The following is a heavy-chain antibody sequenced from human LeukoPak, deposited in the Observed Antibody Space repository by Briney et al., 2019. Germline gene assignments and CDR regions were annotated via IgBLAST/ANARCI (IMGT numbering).Heavy chain of an antibody. J-gene: IGHJ4*02. CDR3: AKDSGPYTSGHYGH. V-gene: IGHV3-23*01. Sequence: PGGSLRLSCAASGXTFSSYAMSWVRQAPGKRLEWVSAISGGGGTTYYADSVKGRFTISRDNSKNTLFLQMNSLRAEDTAVYYCAKDSGPYTSGHYGHWGQGTLVTVSS. D-gene: IGHD3-22*01. CDR1: GXTFSSYA. CDR2: ISGGGGTT.